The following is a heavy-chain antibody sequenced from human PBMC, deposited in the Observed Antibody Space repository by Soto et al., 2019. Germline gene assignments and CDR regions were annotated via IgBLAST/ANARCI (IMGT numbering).Heavy chain of an antibody. D-gene: IGHD3-10*01. J-gene: IGHJ6*02. V-gene: IGHV4-39*01. CDR1: GGSISSSSYY. Sequence: SETLSLTCTVSGGSISSSSYYWGWIRQPPGKGLEWIGSIYYSGSTYYNPSLKSRVTISVDTSKNQFSLKLSSVTAADTAVYYCARHVFDLWFGELSHDYYYGMDVWGQGTTVTVSS. CDR2: IYYSGST. CDR3: ARHVFDLWFGELSHDYYYGMDV.